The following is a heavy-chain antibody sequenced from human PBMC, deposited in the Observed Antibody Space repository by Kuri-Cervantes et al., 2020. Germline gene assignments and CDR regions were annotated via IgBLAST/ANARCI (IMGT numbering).Heavy chain of an antibody. D-gene: IGHD2-21*01. CDR2: MSNDGRNK. CDR3: ARGLRGGYYGMDA. J-gene: IGHJ6*02. V-gene: IGHV3-30*03. Sequence: GGSLRLSCAASGFTFSNFGMHWVRQAPGKGLEWVAVMSNDGRNKYYADSVKGRFTISRDNSKNTLYLQMNSLRAEDAAVYYCARGLRGGYYGMDAWGQGTTVTVSS. CDR1: GFTFSNFG.